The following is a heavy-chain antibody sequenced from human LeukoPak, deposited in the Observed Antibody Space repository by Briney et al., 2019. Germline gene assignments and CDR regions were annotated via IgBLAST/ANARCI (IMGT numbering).Heavy chain of an antibody. Sequence: SETLSLTCTVSGVSISSGHYFWAWIRQPPGRRLECIASVPLRGSTYYDPSFTGRVTLSVATSKNQFSLRLNSVTAADTAVYYCARQTIQTSLGGVPDYFDSWGQGTPVTVSS. CDR3: ARQTIQTSLGGVPDYFDS. CDR1: GVSISSGHYF. CDR2: VPLRGST. V-gene: IGHV4-39*07. J-gene: IGHJ4*02. D-gene: IGHD3-16*01.